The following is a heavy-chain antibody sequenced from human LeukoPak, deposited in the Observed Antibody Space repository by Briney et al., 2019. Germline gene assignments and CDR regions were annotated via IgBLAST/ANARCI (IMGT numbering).Heavy chain of an antibody. D-gene: IGHD5-12*01. J-gene: IGHJ4*02. Sequence: GGSLRLSCAASGFTFSTYWMKWVRQAPGKGLEWVASIKEDGSDKYYVDSVKGRFSISRDNAKNSLYHQMNSLRTEDTAVYYCAKGGHFNFDYWGQGTLVTVSS. CDR3: AKGGHFNFDY. CDR2: IKEDGSDK. CDR1: GFTFSTYW. V-gene: IGHV3-7*01.